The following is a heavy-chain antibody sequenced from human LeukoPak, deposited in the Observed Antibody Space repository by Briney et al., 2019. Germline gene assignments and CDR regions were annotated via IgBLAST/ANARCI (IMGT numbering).Heavy chain of an antibody. CDR1: GYTFTSYY. J-gene: IGHJ4*02. V-gene: IGHV1-46*01. Sequence: ASVKVSCKASGYTFTSYYMHWVRQAPGQGLEWMGIINPSGGSTSYAQKFQGRVAMTRDTSTSTVYMELSSLRSEDTAVYYCARDADPVGIVPAATPDYWGQGTLVTVSS. D-gene: IGHD2-2*01. CDR2: INPSGGST. CDR3: ARDADPVGIVPAATPDY.